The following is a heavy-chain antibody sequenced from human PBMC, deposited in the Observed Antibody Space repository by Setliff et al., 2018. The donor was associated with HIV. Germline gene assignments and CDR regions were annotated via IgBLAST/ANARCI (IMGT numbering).Heavy chain of an antibody. CDR3: ARRSATHGNWNFDL. Sequence: ETLSLTCTVSGGSISSSSYYWGWIRQPPGKGLEWIGHISYSGSTYYNPSLKSRVTISVDTSKKQFSLKLSSVTAADAAVYYCARRSATHGNWNFDLWGRGTLVTVSS. V-gene: IGHV4-39*01. CDR1: GGSISSSSYY. J-gene: IGHJ2*01. CDR2: ISYSGST.